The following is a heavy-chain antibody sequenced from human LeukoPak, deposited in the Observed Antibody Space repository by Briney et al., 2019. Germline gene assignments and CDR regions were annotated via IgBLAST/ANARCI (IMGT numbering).Heavy chain of an antibody. CDR2: INPNSGGT. J-gene: IGHJ5*02. V-gene: IGHV1-2*02. CDR1: GYTFTGYY. D-gene: IGHD2-2*02. CDR3: ARDLYCSSTSCYKDWFDP. Sequence: ASVKVSCKASGYTFTGYYMHWVRQAPGQGLEWMGWINPNSGGTNFAQKFQGRVTMTRDTSISTAYMELSRLRSDDTAVCYCARDLYCSSTSCYKDWFDPWGQGTLVTVSS.